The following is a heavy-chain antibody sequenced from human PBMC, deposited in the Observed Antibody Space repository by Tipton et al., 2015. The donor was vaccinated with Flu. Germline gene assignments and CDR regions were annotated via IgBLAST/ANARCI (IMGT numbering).Heavy chain of an antibody. Sequence: SLRLSCAASGFTFKSYSMNWVRQAPGKGLEWVSYISSSSSYIYYADSVKGRFTISRDYAKNSLYLQMNSLGAEDTAVYYCARENLDGSGHDYHYFMDVWGKGTTVTVSS. V-gene: IGHV3-21*01. CDR3: ARENLDGSGHDYHYFMDV. D-gene: IGHD3-22*01. CDR1: GFTFKSYS. CDR2: ISSSSSYI. J-gene: IGHJ6*03.